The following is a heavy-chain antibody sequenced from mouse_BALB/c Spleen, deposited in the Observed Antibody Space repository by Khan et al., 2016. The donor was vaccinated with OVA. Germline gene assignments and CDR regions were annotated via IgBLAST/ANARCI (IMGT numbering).Heavy chain of an antibody. V-gene: IGHV9-3-1*01. Sequence: QIQLVQSGPELKKPGETVKISCKASGYTFPNNGMNWVKPNPGKGLKWMGWINTYTGEPTYVDDFKGRFAFSLETSATTAYLQINNLKNEDTATYFCARVGYAGTMDYWGQGTSVTVSS. CDR2: INTYTGEP. CDR1: GYTFPNNG. D-gene: IGHD2-14*01. CDR3: ARVGYAGTMDY. J-gene: IGHJ4*01.